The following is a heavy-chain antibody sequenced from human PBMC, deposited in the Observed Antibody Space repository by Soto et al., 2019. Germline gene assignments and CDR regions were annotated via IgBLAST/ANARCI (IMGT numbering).Heavy chain of an antibody. J-gene: IGHJ4*02. D-gene: IGHD3-22*01. Sequence: PSETLSLTCAVSGGSISSGGYSWSWIRQPPGKGLEWIGYIYHSGSTYYKPSLKSRVTISVDTPKNQVSLKLSSVTAADTAVYYCARAYDSSIPFDQWGQGILVTVSS. CDR3: ARAYDSSIPFDQ. CDR2: IYHSGST. CDR1: GGSISSGGYS. V-gene: IGHV4-30-2*02.